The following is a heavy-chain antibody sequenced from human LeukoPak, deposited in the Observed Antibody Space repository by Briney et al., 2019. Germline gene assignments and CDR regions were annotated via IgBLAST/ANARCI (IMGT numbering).Heavy chain of an antibody. CDR2: ISAYNGNT. D-gene: IGHD6-13*01. V-gene: IGHV1-18*01. J-gene: IGHJ6*02. CDR1: GYTFTSYG. Sequence: ASVKVSCKASGYTFTSYGISWVRQAPGQGLEWMGWISAYNGNTNYAQKLQGRVTMTTDTSTSTAYMELRSLRSDDTAVYYCARDRQQLVFWYYYYGMDVWGQGTTVTVSS. CDR3: ARDRQQLVFWYYYYGMDV.